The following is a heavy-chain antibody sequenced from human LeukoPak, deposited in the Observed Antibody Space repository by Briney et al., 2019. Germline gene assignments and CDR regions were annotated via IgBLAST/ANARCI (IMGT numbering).Heavy chain of an antibody. Sequence: PGGFLRLSCAASGFTFSSYAMSWVRQAPGKGLEWVSAISGSGGSTYYADSVKGRFTISRDNSKNTLDLQMNSLRAEDTAVYYCAKDAVGATESYFDYWGQGTLVTVSS. CDR2: ISGSGGST. D-gene: IGHD1-26*01. V-gene: IGHV3-23*01. J-gene: IGHJ4*02. CDR1: GFTFSSYA. CDR3: AKDAVGATESYFDY.